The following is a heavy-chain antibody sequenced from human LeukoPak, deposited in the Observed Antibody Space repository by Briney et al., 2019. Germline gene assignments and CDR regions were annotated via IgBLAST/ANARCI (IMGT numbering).Heavy chain of an antibody. CDR1: CGSISSYY. CDR3: ARDRDHFDY. CDR2: IYYSGGT. Sequence: PSETLSLTCTVSCGSISSYYWSWIRQPAGKGLEWIGYIYYSGGTNYHPSLKSRVTISVDTSKNQFSLKLSSVTAADTAVYYCARDRDHFDYWGQGTLVTVSS. V-gene: IGHV4-59*01. D-gene: IGHD3-10*01. J-gene: IGHJ4*02.